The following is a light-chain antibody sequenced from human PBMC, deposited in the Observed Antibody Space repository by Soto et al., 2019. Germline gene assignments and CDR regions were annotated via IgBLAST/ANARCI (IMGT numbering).Light chain of an antibody. V-gene: IGKV3-11*01. Sequence: ELTQSPDTLSSSPGDRATLSCRASQSVDTYVTWYQQKLGQAPRLLIYAAYNRATGVAARFTGSGSATDFSLTITSLEPEDFAVYYCQQRAKWPSTFGQGTKVE. J-gene: IGKJ2*02. CDR2: AAY. CDR1: QSVDTY. CDR3: QQRAKWPST.